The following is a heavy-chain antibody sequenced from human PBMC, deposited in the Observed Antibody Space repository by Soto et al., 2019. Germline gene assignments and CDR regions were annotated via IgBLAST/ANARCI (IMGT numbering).Heavy chain of an antibody. Sequence: QITLKESGPTLVTPRQTLTLTCTFSGFSLDTRGVGVGWVRQPPGKALEWLALIYVNDEQRLNPALQSRLTIAKDTPKRQVVLTMTNMDPVDTATYYCAQRLSAAGLFDHWGQGTLVSVSS. CDR3: AQRLSAAGLFDH. CDR1: GFSLDTRGVG. CDR2: IYVNDEQ. D-gene: IGHD6-13*01. J-gene: IGHJ5*02. V-gene: IGHV2-5*01.